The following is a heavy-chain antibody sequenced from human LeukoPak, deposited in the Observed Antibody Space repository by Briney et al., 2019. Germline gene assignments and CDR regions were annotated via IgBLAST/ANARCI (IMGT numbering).Heavy chain of an antibody. CDR3: AADRYCSGGSCSLGDDAFDI. Sequence: SVKVSCKASGFTFTSSAMQWVRQARGQRLEWIGWIVVGSGNTNYAQKFQERVTITRDMSTSTAYMELSSLRSEDTAVYYCAADRYCSGGSCSLGDDAFDIWGQGTMVTVSS. V-gene: IGHV1-58*02. CDR2: IVVGSGNT. D-gene: IGHD2-15*01. J-gene: IGHJ3*02. CDR1: GFTFTSSA.